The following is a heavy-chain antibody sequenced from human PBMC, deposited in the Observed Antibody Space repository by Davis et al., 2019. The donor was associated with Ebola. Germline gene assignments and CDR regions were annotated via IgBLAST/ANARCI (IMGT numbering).Heavy chain of an antibody. CDR2: IHYSGSS. V-gene: IGHV4-59*12. Sequence: PGGSLRLSCAASGFTFSNYWMSWVRQPPGKGLEWIGIIHYSGSSYYSPSLKSRVTISVDTSKNQFSLRLSSVTAADTAVYYCARDSFGVAGDYWGQGTLVTVSS. CDR3: ARDSFGVAGDY. D-gene: IGHD3-3*01. J-gene: IGHJ4*02. CDR1: GFTFSNYW.